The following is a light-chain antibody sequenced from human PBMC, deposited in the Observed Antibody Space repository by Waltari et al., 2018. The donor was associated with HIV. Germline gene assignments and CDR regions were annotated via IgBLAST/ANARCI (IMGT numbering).Light chain of an antibody. J-gene: IGLJ3*02. CDR3: AAWDDNLNGPV. CDR1: SSTIGSHS. V-gene: IGLV1-44*01. CDR2: SNN. Sequence: QSVLTQPPSASGTPGQRVTISCSGNSSTIGSHSVKWYQLHPGTAPKLLIYSNNQRPSGIPDRFSGSKSGTSASLAISGLQSEDEADYYCAAWDDNLNGPVFGGGTKLTVL.